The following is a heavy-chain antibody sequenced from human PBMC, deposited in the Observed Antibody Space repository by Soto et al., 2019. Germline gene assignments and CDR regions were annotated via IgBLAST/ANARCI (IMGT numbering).Heavy chain of an antibody. D-gene: IGHD3-22*01. J-gene: IGHJ3*02. V-gene: IGHV1-18*04. CDR1: GYTFTSYG. CDR2: ISAYNGNT. CDR3: ARGYYYDSSGYYQNAFDI. Sequence: ASVKVSCKASGYTFTSYGISWVRQAPGQGLERMGWISAYNGNTNYAQKLQGRVTMTTDTSTSTAYMELRSLRSDDTAVYYCARGYYYDSSGYYQNAFDIWGQGTMVTVSS.